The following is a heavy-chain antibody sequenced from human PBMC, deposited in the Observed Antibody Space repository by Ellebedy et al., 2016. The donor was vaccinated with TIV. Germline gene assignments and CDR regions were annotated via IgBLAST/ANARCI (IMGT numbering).Heavy chain of an antibody. Sequence: GESLKISCAASGFTVSSNYMSWVRQAPGKELEWVSVIYSGGATSYADSVKGRFTISRDNSKNTLYLQMNSLRVEDTAVYYCARKYIYGFDWGQGTLVTVSS. J-gene: IGHJ4*02. CDR2: IYSGGAT. V-gene: IGHV3-66*01. CDR1: GFTVSSNY. D-gene: IGHD5-18*01. CDR3: ARKYIYGFD.